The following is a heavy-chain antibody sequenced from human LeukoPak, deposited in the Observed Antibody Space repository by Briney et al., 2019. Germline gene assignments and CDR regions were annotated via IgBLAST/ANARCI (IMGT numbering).Heavy chain of an antibody. V-gene: IGHV4-59*12. D-gene: IGHD2-15*01. Sequence: SETLSLTCTVSGGSISSYYWSWIRQPPGKGLEWIGYIYYSGSTNYNPSLKSRVTISVDTSKNQFSLKLSSVTAADTAVYYCARGATCSGGSCYQDYWGQGTLVTVSS. CDR2: IYYSGST. CDR3: ARGATCSGGSCYQDY. J-gene: IGHJ4*02. CDR1: GGSISSYY.